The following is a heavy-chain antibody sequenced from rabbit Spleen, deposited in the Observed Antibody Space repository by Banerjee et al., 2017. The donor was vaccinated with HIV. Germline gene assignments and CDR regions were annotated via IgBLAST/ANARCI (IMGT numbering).Heavy chain of an antibody. V-gene: IGHV1S45*01. CDR2: IYTGSGDST. J-gene: IGHJ4*01. CDR3: ARDGSGWGANFNL. CDR1: GFSFSSYYY. Sequence: QEQLVESGGGLVQPEGSLTLTCTVSGFSFSSYYYMCWVRQAPGKGLELIANIYTGSGDSTYYASWAKGRFTISRSTSLNTVTLQMTSLTAADTATYFCARDGSGWGANFNLWGPGTLVTVS. D-gene: IGHD4-1*01.